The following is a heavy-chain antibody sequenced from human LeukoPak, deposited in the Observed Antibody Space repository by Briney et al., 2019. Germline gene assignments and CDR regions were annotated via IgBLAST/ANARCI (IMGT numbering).Heavy chain of an antibody. Sequence: GRSLRLSCAASGFTFSSYGMHWVRQAPGKGLEWVAVIWYDGSNKYYADSVKGRFTISRDNSKNTLYLQMNSLRAEDTAVYSCAREFFRGYTFDYWGQGTLVTVSS. J-gene: IGHJ4*02. V-gene: IGHV3-33*01. CDR2: IWYDGSNK. CDR3: AREFFRGYTFDY. D-gene: IGHD2-2*02. CDR1: GFTFSSYG.